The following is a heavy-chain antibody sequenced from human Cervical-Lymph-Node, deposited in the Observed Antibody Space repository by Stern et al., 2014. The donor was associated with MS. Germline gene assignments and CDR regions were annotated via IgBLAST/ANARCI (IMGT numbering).Heavy chain of an antibody. V-gene: IGHV1-69*01. J-gene: IGHJ4*02. CDR1: GGTFSRYG. Sequence: QVQLVQSGAEVRKPGSSVKVSCKASGGTFSRYGISWVRQAPGQGLEWMGGIIPVVGTADYAEQSQGRVTITADGSTSTAYMELSSLTSADTAVYYCARGPYNRDFFEYWGQGTLVTVSS. D-gene: IGHD1-1*01. CDR3: ARGPYNRDFFEY. CDR2: IIPVVGTA.